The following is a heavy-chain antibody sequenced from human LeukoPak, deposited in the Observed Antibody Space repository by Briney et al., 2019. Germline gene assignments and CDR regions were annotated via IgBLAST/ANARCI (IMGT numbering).Heavy chain of an antibody. J-gene: IGHJ3*01. CDR2: IYYSGST. D-gene: IGHD5-18*01. Sequence: SETLSLTCTVSGGSISSSSYYWGWIRQPPGKGLEWIGSIYYSGSTYYNPSLKSRVTISVDTSKNQFSLKLSSVTAADTAVYYCARRDLEGGYSYGAPVWGQGTMVTVSS. CDR3: ARRDLEGGYSYGAPV. V-gene: IGHV4-39*01. CDR1: GGSISSSSYY.